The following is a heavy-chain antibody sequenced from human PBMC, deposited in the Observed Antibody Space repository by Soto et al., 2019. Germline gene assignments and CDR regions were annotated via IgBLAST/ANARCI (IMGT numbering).Heavy chain of an antibody. J-gene: IGHJ6*02. CDR2: LSGSGDTT. Sequence: ELQLLESGGGLAQPGGSLRLSCAASGFTFSSYGMNWVRQAPGKGLEWVSALSGSGDTTYYADSVRGRFSISRDNSKNTLYLQMSILRGEDRAVYYCAKGTQFFDYAMDGWGQGTTVTVSS. V-gene: IGHV3-23*01. CDR1: GFTFSSYG. CDR3: AKGTQFFDYAMDG.